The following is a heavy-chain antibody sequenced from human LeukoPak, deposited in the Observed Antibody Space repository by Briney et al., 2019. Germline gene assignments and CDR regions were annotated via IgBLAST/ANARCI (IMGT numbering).Heavy chain of an antibody. CDR3: AKTTAGYSSGRYPGWPVDY. CDR1: GLTFSNYA. CDR2: ISSDGSNK. V-gene: IGHV3-30-3*02. J-gene: IGHJ4*02. Sequence: PGRSLRLSCAAPGLTFSNYAMNWVRRAPGKGLEGVAVISSDGSNKFYADSVKGRFTVSRDNSKNTLFLQMTSLRVEDTAVYYCAKTTAGYSSGRYPGWPVDYWGQGTLVTVSS. D-gene: IGHD6-19*01.